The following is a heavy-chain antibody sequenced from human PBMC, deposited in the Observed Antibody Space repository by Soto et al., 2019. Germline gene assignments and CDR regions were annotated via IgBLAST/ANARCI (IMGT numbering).Heavy chain of an antibody. CDR1: GFTPSRSQ. CDR2: IFIGGTT. Sequence: RGARRHPCGASGFTPSRSQLPLGRQAPGKAMEWVSLIFIGGTTQYAVSVKGRFTISRDYSRNTVFLQMNSLRAEDTAVYYCARLGPYASGTYSFRHNRLDPWGQGTLVTVSS. D-gene: IGHD3-10*01. J-gene: IGHJ5*02. CDR3: ARLGPYASGTYSFRHNRLDP. V-gene: IGHV3-53*01.